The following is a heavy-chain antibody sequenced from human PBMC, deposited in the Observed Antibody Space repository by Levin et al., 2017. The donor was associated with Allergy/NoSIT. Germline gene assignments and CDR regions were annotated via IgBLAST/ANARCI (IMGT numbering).Heavy chain of an antibody. J-gene: IGHJ4*02. CDR1: GFTFRYYA. Sequence: GESLKISCAASGFTFRYYAMSWVRQTPGKGLEWVSAISVSDSGGSTYYADSVTGRFTISRDNSKNTLYLQMDSLGAEDTAVYYCAKDLRDRSRGSFGNWGQGTLVTVSS. V-gene: IGHV3-23*01. CDR2: ISVSDSGGST. CDR3: AKDLRDRSRGSFGN. D-gene: IGHD1-26*01.